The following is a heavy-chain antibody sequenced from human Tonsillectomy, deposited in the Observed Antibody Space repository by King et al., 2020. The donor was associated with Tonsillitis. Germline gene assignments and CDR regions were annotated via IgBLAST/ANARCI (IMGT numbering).Heavy chain of an antibody. CDR1: GFSLSTSGMR. J-gene: IGHJ4*02. Sequence: TLKESGPALVKPTQTLTLTCTFSGFSLSTSGMRVSWIRQPPGKALEWLARIDWDDDKFYSTSLKTRLTISKDTSKNQVVLTLTNMDPVDTATYYCALLSDYYDSRGYYYRYWGQGTLVTVSS. CDR2: IDWDDDK. D-gene: IGHD3-22*01. V-gene: IGHV2-70*04. CDR3: ALLSDYYDSRGYYYRY.